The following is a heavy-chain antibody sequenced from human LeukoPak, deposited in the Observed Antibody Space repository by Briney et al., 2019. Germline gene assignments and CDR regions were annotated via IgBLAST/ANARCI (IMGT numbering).Heavy chain of an antibody. J-gene: IGHJ6*03. CDR2: MNPNSGNT. CDR3: ARAAGREARITIFGVVLVYYYYMDV. CDR1: GYTFTSYD. D-gene: IGHD3-3*01. Sequence: ASVKVSCKASGYTFTSYDINWVRQATGQGLEWMGWMNPNSGNTGYAQKFQGRVTITRNTSISTAYMELSSLRSEDTAVYYCARAAGREARITIFGVVLVYYYYMDVWGKGTTVTVSS. V-gene: IGHV1-8*03.